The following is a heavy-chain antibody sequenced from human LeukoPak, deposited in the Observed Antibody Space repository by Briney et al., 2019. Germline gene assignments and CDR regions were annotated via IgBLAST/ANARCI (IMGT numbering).Heavy chain of an antibody. Sequence: GGSLRLSCAASGLTVSSNCMSWVRQAPGKGLEWVSFIYSGGDTYYADSVKGRFTISRDNSKNTLYLQMNSLRAEDTAVYYCAKDPVYDSSGYYFPYYFDYWGQGTLVTVSS. J-gene: IGHJ4*02. CDR1: GLTVSSNC. V-gene: IGHV3-53*01. CDR2: IYSGGDT. CDR3: AKDPVYDSSGYYFPYYFDY. D-gene: IGHD3-22*01.